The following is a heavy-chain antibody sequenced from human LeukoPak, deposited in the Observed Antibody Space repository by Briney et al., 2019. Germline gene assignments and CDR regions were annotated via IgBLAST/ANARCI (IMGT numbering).Heavy chain of an antibody. CDR2: FDPEDGET. Sequence: ASVKVSCKVSGYTLTELSMHWARQAPGKGLEWMGGFDPEDGETIYAQKFQGRVTMTEDTSTDTAYMELSSLRSEDTAVYYCASPSVSTMVRGVIIQGYYFDYWGQGTLVTVSS. J-gene: IGHJ4*02. CDR1: GYTLTELS. CDR3: ASPSVSTMVRGVIIQGYYFDY. V-gene: IGHV1-24*01. D-gene: IGHD3-10*01.